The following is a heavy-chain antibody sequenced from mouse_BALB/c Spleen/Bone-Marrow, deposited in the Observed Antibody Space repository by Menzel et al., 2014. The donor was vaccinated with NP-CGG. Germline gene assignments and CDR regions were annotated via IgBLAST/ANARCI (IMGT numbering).Heavy chain of an antibody. CDR1: GYTITNYT. V-gene: IGHV1-4*01. D-gene: IGHD6-1*01. J-gene: IGHJ4*01. Sequence: QVQLQQSGAELAKPGASVKMSCKASGYTITNYTMHWVKQRPGQGLEWIGYINPSSGYTNYNQKLKDTATLTPDKSSSTAYMQLSSLTSADSAGNYCARSRTGSYGMDYWGQGASVTVSS. CDR2: INPSSGYT. CDR3: ARSRTGSYGMDY.